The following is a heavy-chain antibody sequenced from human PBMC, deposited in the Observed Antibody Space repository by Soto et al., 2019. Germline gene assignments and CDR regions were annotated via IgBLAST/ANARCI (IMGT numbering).Heavy chain of an antibody. V-gene: IGHV3-7*01. CDR3: ARPRGGCSGGSCYPSAFDI. CDR1: GFTFSSYW. Sequence: LRLSCAASGFTFSSYWMSWVRQAPGKGLEWVANIKQGGSEKYYVDSVKGRFTISRDNAKNSLYLQMNSLRAEDTAVYYCARPRGGCSGGSCYPSAFDIWGQGTMVTVS. D-gene: IGHD2-15*01. J-gene: IGHJ3*02. CDR2: IKQGGSEK.